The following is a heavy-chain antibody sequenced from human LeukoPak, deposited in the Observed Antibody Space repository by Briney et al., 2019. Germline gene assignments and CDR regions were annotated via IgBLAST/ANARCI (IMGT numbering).Heavy chain of an antibody. Sequence: PSETLSLTCTVSGVSISSYYWSWIRQPPGKGLEWIGYIYYSESSNYNPSLKSRVTISVDTSKNQFSLKLSSVTAADTAVYYCARDRNDFWSGYSYNDAFDIWGQGTMVTVSS. J-gene: IGHJ3*02. D-gene: IGHD3-3*01. CDR2: IYYSESS. V-gene: IGHV4-59*01. CDR1: GVSISSYY. CDR3: ARDRNDFWSGYSYNDAFDI.